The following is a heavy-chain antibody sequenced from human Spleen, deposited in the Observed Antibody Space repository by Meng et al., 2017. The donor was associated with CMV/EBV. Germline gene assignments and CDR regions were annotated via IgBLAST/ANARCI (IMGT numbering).Heavy chain of an antibody. J-gene: IGHJ6*02. CDR1: GFTFSSYA. CDR3: ATPTLLPAAHYGMGV. CDR2: MSHDGRNK. Sequence: GESLKISCAASGFTFSSYAMHWVRQAPGKGLEWMAVMSHDGRNKYYADSVKGRFTISRDNAKNSLYLQMNSLRAEDTAVYYCATPTLLPAAHYGMGVWGQGTTVTVSS. D-gene: IGHD2-2*01. V-gene: IGHV3-30*04.